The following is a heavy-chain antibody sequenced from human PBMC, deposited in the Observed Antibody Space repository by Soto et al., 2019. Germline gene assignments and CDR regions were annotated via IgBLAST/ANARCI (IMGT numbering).Heavy chain of an antibody. CDR1: GGSFSGYY. Sequence: QVQLQQWGAGLLKPSETLSLTCAVYGGSFSGYYWSCIRQPPGKGLEWIGEINHSGSTNYNPSLKSRVTISVDTSKNQFSLKLSSVTAADTAVYYCARGRRWLQSSGRRAFDIWGQGTMVTVSS. CDR2: INHSGST. J-gene: IGHJ3*02. V-gene: IGHV4-34*01. CDR3: ARGRRWLQSSGRRAFDI. D-gene: IGHD3-10*01.